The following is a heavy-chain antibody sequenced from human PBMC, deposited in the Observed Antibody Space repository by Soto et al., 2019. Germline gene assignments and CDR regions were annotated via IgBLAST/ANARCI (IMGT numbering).Heavy chain of an antibody. D-gene: IGHD6-13*01. CDR2: IIPVFGSA. Sequence: QVQLVQSGAEVKKAGSSVKVSCKVSGGTFSSYFINWVRQAPGQGLEWVGGIIPVFGSASFAEKFQGRVTITADESTSTAYMALSSLRSDVTAVYYCARETPSAASAYFFYGLDVWGQGTTVTVPS. CDR3: ARETPSAASAYFFYGLDV. J-gene: IGHJ6*02. CDR1: GGTFSSYF. V-gene: IGHV1-69*01.